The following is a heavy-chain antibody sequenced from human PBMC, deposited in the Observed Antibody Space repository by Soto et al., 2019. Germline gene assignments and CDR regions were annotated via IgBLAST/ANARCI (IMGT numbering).Heavy chain of an antibody. CDR1: GGSISSYY. D-gene: IGHD4-17*01. Sequence: SETLSLTCTVSGGSISSYYWSWIRQPPGKGLEWIGYIYDGGNTNYNPSLMSRVTISVDTSKNQFSLRLSSVTAADTAVYYCARVRATVTSHDEFDVWGQGTMVTVAS. CDR3: ARVRATVTSHDEFDV. J-gene: IGHJ3*01. V-gene: IGHV4-59*01. CDR2: IYDGGNT.